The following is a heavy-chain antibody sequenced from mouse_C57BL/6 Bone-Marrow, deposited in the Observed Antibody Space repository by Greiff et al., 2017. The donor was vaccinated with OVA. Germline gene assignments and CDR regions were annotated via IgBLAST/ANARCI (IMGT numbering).Heavy chain of an antibody. CDR2: INYDGSST. D-gene: IGHD1-1*01. J-gene: IGHJ2*01. V-gene: IGHV5-16*01. Sequence: EVKVVESEGGLVQPGSSMKLSCTASGFTFSDYYMAWVRQVPEKGLEWVANINYDGSSTYYLDSLKSRFIISRDNAKNILYLQMSSLKSEDTATYYCARVEDYYGSSYVDYWGQGTTLTVSS. CDR1: GFTFSDYY. CDR3: ARVEDYYGSSYVDY.